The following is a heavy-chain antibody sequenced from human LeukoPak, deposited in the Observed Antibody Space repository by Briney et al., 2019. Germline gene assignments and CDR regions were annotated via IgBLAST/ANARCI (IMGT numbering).Heavy chain of an antibody. CDR2: IIPIFGTA. Sequence: SVKVSCKASGGTFSSHAISWVRQAPGQGLEWMGRIIPIFGTANYAQKFQGRVTITTDESTSTAYMELSSLRSEDTAVYYCATQKDTYYYDSSGYSPLDYWGQGTLVTVSS. V-gene: IGHV1-69*05. CDR3: ATQKDTYYYDSSGYSPLDY. J-gene: IGHJ4*02. CDR1: GGTFSSHA. D-gene: IGHD3-22*01.